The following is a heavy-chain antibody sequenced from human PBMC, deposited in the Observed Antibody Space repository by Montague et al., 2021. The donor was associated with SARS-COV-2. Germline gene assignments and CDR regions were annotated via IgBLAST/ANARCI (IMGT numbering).Heavy chain of an antibody. V-gene: IGHV2-70*04. CDR1: GFSLSTSGMR. J-gene: IGHJ4*02. CDR2: IDWDDDK. Sequence: PALVKPTPTLTLTCTFSGFSLSTSGMRASWIRQPPGKALEWLARIDWDDDKFYSTSLKTRLTISKDTSKSQVVLTMTNMDPVDTATYYCARSYYDILTAYYAPFDYWGQGTLVTVSS. CDR3: ARSYYDILTAYYAPFDY. D-gene: IGHD3-9*01.